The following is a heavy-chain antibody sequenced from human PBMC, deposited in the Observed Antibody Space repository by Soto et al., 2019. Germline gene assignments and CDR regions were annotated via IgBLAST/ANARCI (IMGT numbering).Heavy chain of an antibody. CDR2: IKSKTDGGTT. CDR3: TTAAVHYYYGMDV. CDR1: GFTFSNAW. V-gene: IGHV3-15*07. D-gene: IGHD6-13*01. J-gene: IGHJ6*02. Sequence: EVQLVESGGGLIKPGGSLRLSCAASGFTFSNAWMNWVRQAPGKGLEWVGRIKSKTDGGTTDYAAPVKGRFTISRDDSKNMLYLQMNSLKTEDTSVYYCTTAAVHYYYGMDVWGQGTTVTVSS.